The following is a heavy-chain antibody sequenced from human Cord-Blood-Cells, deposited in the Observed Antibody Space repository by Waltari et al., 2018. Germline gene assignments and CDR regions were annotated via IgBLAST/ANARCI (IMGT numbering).Heavy chain of an antibody. CDR3: ARSGGAARAFDI. J-gene: IGHJ3*02. Sequence: QVQLQQWGAGLLKPSETLSLTCAVYGGSFSGYYWSWIRQPPGKGLEWIGEINHSGSTNYNPSLKSRVTISVDTSKNQFSLKLSSVTAADTAVYYCARSGGAARAFDIWGQGTMVTVSS. V-gene: IGHV4-34*01. CDR2: INHSGST. CDR1: GGSFSGYY. D-gene: IGHD6-6*01.